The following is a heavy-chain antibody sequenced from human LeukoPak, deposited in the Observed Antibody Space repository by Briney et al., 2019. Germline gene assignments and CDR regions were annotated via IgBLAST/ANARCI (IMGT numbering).Heavy chain of an antibody. D-gene: IGHD2-2*01. Sequence: GGSLRLSCAASGFTFSSYGMHWVRQAPGKGLEWVAVIWYDGSNKYYADSVKGRFTISRDNAKNSLYLQMNSLRAEDTAVYYCARDYVTSCSSTSCYRGIGYWGQGTLVTVSS. CDR2: IWYDGSNK. V-gene: IGHV3-33*01. CDR3: ARDYVTSCSSTSCYRGIGY. CDR1: GFTFSSYG. J-gene: IGHJ4*02.